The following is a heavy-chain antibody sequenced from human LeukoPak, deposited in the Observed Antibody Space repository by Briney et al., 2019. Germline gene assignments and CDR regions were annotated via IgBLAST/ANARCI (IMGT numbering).Heavy chain of an antibody. CDR3: ARHDLPGMSPFDY. V-gene: IGHV1-46*01. J-gene: IGHJ4*02. CDR2: INLSGGTT. D-gene: IGHD6-13*01. CDR1: GYTFSGYY. Sequence: ASVKVSCKASGYTFSGYYMHWVRQAPGQGLEWMGIINLSGGTTSYPQKFQGRVTMTRDTSTSTVYMELNSLRSENTAVYYCARHDLPGMSPFDYWGQGTLVTVSS.